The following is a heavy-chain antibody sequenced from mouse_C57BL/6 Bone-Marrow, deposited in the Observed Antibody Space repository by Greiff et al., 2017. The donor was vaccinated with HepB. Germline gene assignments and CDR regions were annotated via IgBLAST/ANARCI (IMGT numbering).Heavy chain of an antibody. V-gene: IGHV1-7*01. J-gene: IGHJ3*01. D-gene: IGHD2-4*01. CDR2: INPSSGYT. CDR1: GYTFTSYW. Sequence: VQLQQSGAELAKPGASVKLSCKASGYTFTSYWMHWVKQRPGQGLEWIGYINPSSGYTKYNQKFKDKATLTADKSSSTAYMQLSSLTYDYSAVYYCARRLIYYDYDSWFAYWGQGTLVTVSA. CDR3: ARRLIYYDYDSWFAY.